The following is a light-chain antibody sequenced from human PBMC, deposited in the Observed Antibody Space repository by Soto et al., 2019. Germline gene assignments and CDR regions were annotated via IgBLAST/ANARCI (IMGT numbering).Light chain of an antibody. CDR1: QSISSW. V-gene: IGKV1-5*03. CDR2: KAS. J-gene: IGKJ5*01. Sequence: DVQMTQSPSTLSASVGDRVTITCRASQSISSWLAWYQQKPGKAPKLLIYKASSLESGVPSRFSGSGSGTEFTLTISSLQPDDFAVYYCQQRSSWPPTFGQGTRLEIK. CDR3: QQRSSWPPT.